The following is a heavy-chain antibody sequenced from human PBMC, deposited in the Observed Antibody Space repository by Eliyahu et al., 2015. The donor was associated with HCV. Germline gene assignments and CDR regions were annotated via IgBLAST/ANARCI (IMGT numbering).Heavy chain of an antibody. V-gene: IGHV1-69*01. D-gene: IGHD6-19*01. Sequence: QVQLVQSGAEVKKPGSSVKVSCKASGGTFSSYTISWVRQAPGQGLEWMGGLIPVFGKANYAQKFQDRVTITADESTSTAYMELNTLRSEDTAVYYCAIEEGSSGPRWFDPWGQGTLVSVSS. J-gene: IGHJ5*02. CDR2: LIPVFGKA. CDR1: GGTFSSYT. CDR3: AIEEGSSGPRWFDP.